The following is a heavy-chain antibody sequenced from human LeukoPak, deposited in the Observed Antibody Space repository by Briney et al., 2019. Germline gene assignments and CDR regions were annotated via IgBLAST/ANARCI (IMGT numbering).Heavy chain of an antibody. CDR3: AKDIQLST. V-gene: IGHV3-30-3*02. Sequence: GGSLRLSCAASGFTFSSYAMHWVRQAPGKGLEWVAVISYDGSNKYYADSVKGRFTISRDNSKNTLSLQMNSLGVEDTAIYYCAKDIQLSTWGLGTRVTVSS. CDR1: GFTFSSYA. D-gene: IGHD5-24*01. CDR2: ISYDGSNK. J-gene: IGHJ3*01.